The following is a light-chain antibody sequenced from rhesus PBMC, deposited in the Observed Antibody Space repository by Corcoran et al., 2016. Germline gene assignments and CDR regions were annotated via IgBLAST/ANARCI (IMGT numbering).Light chain of an antibody. J-gene: IGLJ1*01. CDR3: QVWDSSSDTYI. CDR1: NIGSKY. CDR2: ADS. V-gene: IGLV3-25*01. Sequence: SYELTQPPSVSAASGQTATITCAGDNIGSKYVHWYRQKPAQAPVEVIFADSTRPSGIPERFSGSNSGNTATLTISGVEAGDGSDFYGQVWDSSSDTYIFGAGTRLTVL.